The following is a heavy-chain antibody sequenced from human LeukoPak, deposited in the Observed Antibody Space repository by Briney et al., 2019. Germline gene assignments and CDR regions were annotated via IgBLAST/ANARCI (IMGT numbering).Heavy chain of an antibody. J-gene: IGHJ4*02. CDR2: IKQGGSES. CDR3: ARVGAWELQRVFDY. V-gene: IGHV3-7*01. Sequence: GGSLRLSCAASGFTFDSYWMTWVRQVPGKGLEWVANIKQGGSESYYLDSVKGRFTISRDNAKNSVYLQMDSLRVEDTAVYYCARVGAWELQRVFDYWGQGTLVTVSS. D-gene: IGHD6-25*01. CDR1: GFTFDSYW.